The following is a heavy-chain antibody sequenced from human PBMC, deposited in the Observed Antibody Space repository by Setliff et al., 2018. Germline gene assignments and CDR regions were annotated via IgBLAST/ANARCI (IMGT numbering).Heavy chain of an antibody. CDR3: ASPQVYGSGSYFDAFDI. CDR1: GFTFSSYS. V-gene: IGHV3-48*01. J-gene: IGHJ3*02. D-gene: IGHD3-10*01. Sequence: PSETLSLSCAASGFTFSSYSMNWVRQAPGKGLEWVSYISSSSTIYYADSVKGRFTISRDNAKNSLYLQMNSLRAEDTAVYYCASPQVYGSGSYFDAFDIWGQGTMVTVSS. CDR2: ISSSSTI.